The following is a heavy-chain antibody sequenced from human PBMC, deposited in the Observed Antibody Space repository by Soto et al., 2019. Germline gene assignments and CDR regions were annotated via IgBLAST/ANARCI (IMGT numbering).Heavy chain of an antibody. D-gene: IGHD6-6*01. CDR2: ISSNGVGT. CDR1: GFTLSGYA. Sequence: ESVGGLAQPGGSLRLSCAASGFTLSGYAMDWVRQAPGKGLEYVSGISSNGVGTYYANSVQGRFTIPRDNSKNTVYLQMGSLRPEDMAVYYCARRARPDFYYMDVWGKGTTVTVSS. V-gene: IGHV3-64*01. CDR3: ARRARPDFYYMDV. J-gene: IGHJ6*03.